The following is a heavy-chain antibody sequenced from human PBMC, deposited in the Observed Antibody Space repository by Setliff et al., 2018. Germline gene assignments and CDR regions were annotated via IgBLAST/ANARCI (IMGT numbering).Heavy chain of an antibody. CDR1: GLIVSDIH. CDR3: ARDLGNWFDP. CDR2: IYNSDST. V-gene: IGHV3-53*01. D-gene: IGHD3-16*01. J-gene: IGHJ5*01. Sequence: GGSLRLSCVVSGLIVSDIHMTWVRQTPGKGLEWLSVIYNSDSTYYTDSVKGRFTISRDNSKNTVYLQMNNLRADDTAIYYCARDLGNWFDPWGQGTLVTVSS.